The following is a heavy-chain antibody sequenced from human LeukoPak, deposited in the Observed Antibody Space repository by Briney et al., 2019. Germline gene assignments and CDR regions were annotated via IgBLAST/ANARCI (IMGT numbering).Heavy chain of an antibody. J-gene: IGHJ6*03. V-gene: IGHV3-7*01. CDR2: IKQDGSEK. D-gene: IGHD1-1*01. CDR3: ARDKLERRIYYYYYMDV. Sequence: SGGSLRLSCAASGFTFSSYWMSWVRQAPGKGLEWVANIKQDGSEKYYVDSVKGRFTISRDNAKNSLYLQMNSLRAEDTAVYYCARDKLERRIYYYYYMDVWGKGTTVTVSS. CDR1: GFTFSSYW.